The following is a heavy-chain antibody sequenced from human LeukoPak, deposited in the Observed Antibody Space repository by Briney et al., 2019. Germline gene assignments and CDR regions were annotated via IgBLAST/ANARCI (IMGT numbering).Heavy chain of an antibody. CDR3: ASKPRSGIAARPYYMDV. CDR1: GYTLTGYY. J-gene: IGHJ6*03. D-gene: IGHD6-6*01. CDR2: INPNSGGT. Sequence: ASVKVSFKASGYTLTGYYMHWVRQAPGQGLEWMGWINPNSGGTNYAQKFQGRVTMTRDTSISTAYMELSRLRSDDTAVYYCASKPRSGIAARPYYMDVWGKGTTVTVSS. V-gene: IGHV1-2*02.